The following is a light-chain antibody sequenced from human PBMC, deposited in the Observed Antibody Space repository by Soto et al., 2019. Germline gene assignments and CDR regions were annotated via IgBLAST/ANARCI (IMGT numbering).Light chain of an antibody. CDR2: GSS. CDR1: QSISNNY. CDR3: QQYGCSPPYT. J-gene: IGKJ2*01. Sequence: VLTQSPGTLSLSPGDRATLSCRASQSISNNYFAWYQQKPGQAPRLLIFGSSDRATGTPDRSSGSGSGTDLTLTISILEPEDFAVYYCQQYGCSPPYTFGQGTKLEIK. V-gene: IGKV3-20*01.